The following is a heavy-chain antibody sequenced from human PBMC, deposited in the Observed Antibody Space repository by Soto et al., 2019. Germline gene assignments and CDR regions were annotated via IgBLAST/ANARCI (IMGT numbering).Heavy chain of an antibody. CDR3: AKERTYYYGSGSYHHYGMDV. CDR1: GFTFSSYA. D-gene: IGHD3-10*01. J-gene: IGHJ6*02. Sequence: EVQLLESGGGLVQPGGSLRLSCAASGFTFSSYAMSWVRQAPGKGLEWVSSIRGSGDSTQYADSVKGRFTISRDNSKNTLYVEMSSLGAEDTAVYYCAKERTYYYGSGSYHHYGMDVWGQGTTVTVSS. CDR2: IRGSGDST. V-gene: IGHV3-23*01.